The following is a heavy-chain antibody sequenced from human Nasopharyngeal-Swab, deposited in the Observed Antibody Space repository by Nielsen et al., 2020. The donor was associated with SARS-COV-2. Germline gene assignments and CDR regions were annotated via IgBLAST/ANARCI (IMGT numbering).Heavy chain of an antibody. Sequence: GGSLRPSFPASGFTFISYDMPWVRQATGKGLEWVSAIGTAGDTYYPGSVKGRFTISRENAKNSLYLQMNSLRAGDTAVYYCARTYAAEDYYYGMDVWGQGTTVTVSS. CDR3: ARTYAAEDYYYGMDV. J-gene: IGHJ6*02. D-gene: IGHD4-17*01. CDR2: IGTAGDT. V-gene: IGHV3-13*01. CDR1: GFTFISYD.